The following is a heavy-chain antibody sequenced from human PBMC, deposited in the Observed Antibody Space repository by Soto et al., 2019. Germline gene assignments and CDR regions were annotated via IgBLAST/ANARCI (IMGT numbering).Heavy chain of an antibody. J-gene: IGHJ3*02. CDR2: ISSNGGST. CDR1: GFTFSSYA. D-gene: IGHD5-12*01. Sequence: GGSLRLSCSASGFTFSSYAMHWVRQAPGKGLEYVSAISSNGGSTYYADSVKGRFTISRDNSKNTLYLQMSSLRAEDTAVYYCVKDWLKRWLQSKTPHPPDAFDIWGQGTMVTVSS. CDR3: VKDWLKRWLQSKTPHPPDAFDI. V-gene: IGHV3-64D*08.